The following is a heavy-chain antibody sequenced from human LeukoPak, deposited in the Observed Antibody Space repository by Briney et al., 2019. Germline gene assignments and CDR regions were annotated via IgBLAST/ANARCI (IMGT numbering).Heavy chain of an antibody. Sequence: SETLSLTCTVSGGSISSSSYYWGGIRQPPGKGLEWIGSIYYSGSTYYNPSLKSRVTISVDTSKNQFSLKLSSVTAADTAVYYCARSRGDYVWGSYRPQFDYWGQGTLVTVSS. CDR3: ARSRGDYVWGSYRPQFDY. D-gene: IGHD3-16*02. CDR1: GGSISSSSYY. J-gene: IGHJ4*02. V-gene: IGHV4-39*07. CDR2: IYYSGST.